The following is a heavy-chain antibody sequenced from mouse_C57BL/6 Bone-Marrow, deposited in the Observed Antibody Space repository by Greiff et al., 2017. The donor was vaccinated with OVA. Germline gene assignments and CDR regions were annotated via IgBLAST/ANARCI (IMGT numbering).Heavy chain of an antibody. J-gene: IGHJ1*03. D-gene: IGHD1-1*01. CDR1: GIDFSRYW. CDR3: AREDYGSSYLYWYFDV. Sequence: EVQLQESGGGLVQPGGSLKLSCAASGIDFSRYWMSWVRRAPGKGLEWIGEINPDSSTINYAPSLKDKFIISRDNAKNMLYLQMSKVRSEDTALYYCAREDYGSSYLYWYFDVWGTGTTVTVSS. CDR2: INPDSSTI. V-gene: IGHV4-1*01.